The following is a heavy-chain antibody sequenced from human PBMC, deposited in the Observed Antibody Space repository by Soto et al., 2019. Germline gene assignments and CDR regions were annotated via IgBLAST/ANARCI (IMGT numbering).Heavy chain of an antibody. CDR3: ARHQPHHLGDWFDP. CDR2: IQHTGST. CDR1: GGSISGYY. J-gene: IGHJ5*02. D-gene: IGHD3-10*01. Sequence: QVQLQESGPGLVKPSENLSLTCTVSGGSISGYYWIWIRQSPGQGLEWVGYIQHTGSTNYNPSLKSRVTLSVDTSKNQFSLSLTSATAADTAVYYCARHQPHHLGDWFDPWGQGFVVTVSS. V-gene: IGHV4-59*08.